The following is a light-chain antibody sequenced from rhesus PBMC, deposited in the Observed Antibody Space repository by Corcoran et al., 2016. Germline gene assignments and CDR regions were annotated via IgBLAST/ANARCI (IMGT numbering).Light chain of an antibody. CDR1: QGMSNY. Sequence: DIQMTQSPSALSASVGDTVTITCRASQGMSNYLVWYQQKPGKAPKPLNYYASKLESGVPSRVCGSGCGADFTLTIRSLQPDVFATYYCQQHNSYPPTFGQGTKVEIK. CDR3: QQHNSYPPT. CDR2: YAS. J-gene: IGKJ1*01. V-gene: IGKV1S14*01.